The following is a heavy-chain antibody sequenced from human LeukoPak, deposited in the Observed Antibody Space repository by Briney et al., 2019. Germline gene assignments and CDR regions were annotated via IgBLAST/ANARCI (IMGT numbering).Heavy chain of an antibody. V-gene: IGHV1-69*05. J-gene: IGHJ6*03. CDR1: GGTFSSYA. Sequence: SVKVSCKASGGTFSSYAISWVRQAPGQGLEWMGGIIPIFGTANYAQKFQGRVTITTDESTSTAYMELSSLRSEDTAVYYCARDSSHSFLPIFGVEANYYYYMDVWGKGTSVTVSS. D-gene: IGHD3-3*01. CDR2: IIPIFGTA. CDR3: ARDSSHSFLPIFGVEANYYYYMDV.